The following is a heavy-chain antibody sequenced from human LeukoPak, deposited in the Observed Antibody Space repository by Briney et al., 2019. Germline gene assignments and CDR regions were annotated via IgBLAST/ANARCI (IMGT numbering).Heavy chain of an antibody. CDR1: GFTFNSYW. J-gene: IGHJ4*02. V-gene: IGHV3-7*01. D-gene: IGHD2-15*01. CDR3: ASVRGWQLQNAPFDY. Sequence: GGSLRLSCAASGFTFNSYWMSWVRQAPGKGLEWVANIKQDGSEKYYVDSVKGRFTISRDNAKNSLYLQMNSLRAEDTAVYYCASVRGWQLQNAPFDYWGQGTLVTVSS. CDR2: IKQDGSEK.